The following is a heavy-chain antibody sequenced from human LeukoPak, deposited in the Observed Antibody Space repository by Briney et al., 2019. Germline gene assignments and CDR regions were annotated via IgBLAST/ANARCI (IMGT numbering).Heavy chain of an antibody. CDR2: INSGGSPI. Sequence: PGGSLRLSCAASGFTFSSYEMHWVRQAPGKGLEWVSYINSGGSPIYYADSVKGRFTVSRDNAKNTLYLQMNSLRAEDTAVYYCARDLDGYNYGVYYYYMDVWGKGTTVTISS. D-gene: IGHD5-24*01. CDR3: ARDLDGYNYGVYYYYMDV. J-gene: IGHJ6*03. V-gene: IGHV3-48*03. CDR1: GFTFSSYE.